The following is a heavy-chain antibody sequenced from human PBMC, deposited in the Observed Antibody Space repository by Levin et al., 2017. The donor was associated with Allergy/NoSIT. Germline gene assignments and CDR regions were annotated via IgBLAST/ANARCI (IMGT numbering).Heavy chain of an antibody. CDR2: INSDGSST. CDR3: AREGSYYYYYGMDV. J-gene: IGHJ6*02. V-gene: IGHV3-74*01. Sequence: GGSLRLSCAASGFTFSSYWMHWVRQAPGKGLVWVSRINSDGSSTSYADSVKGRFTISRDNAKNTLYLQMNSLRAEDTAVYYCAREGSYYYYYGMDVWGQGTTVTVSS. CDR1: GFTFSSYW.